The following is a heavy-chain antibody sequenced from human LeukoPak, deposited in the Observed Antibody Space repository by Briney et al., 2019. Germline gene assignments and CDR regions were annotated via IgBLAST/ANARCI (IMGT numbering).Heavy chain of an antibody. Sequence: PGGSLRLSCAASGFTVSSNYMSWVLQAPGKGLEWVSIIHSGGSTFYADSVKGRFTISGHNSKNTLDLQMNPLRAEDTAVYYCARVRIGWYFDLWGRGTLVTVSS. CDR2: IHSGGST. V-gene: IGHV3-53*04. J-gene: IGHJ2*01. CDR3: ARVRIGWYFDL. CDR1: GFTVSSNY. D-gene: IGHD2-15*01.